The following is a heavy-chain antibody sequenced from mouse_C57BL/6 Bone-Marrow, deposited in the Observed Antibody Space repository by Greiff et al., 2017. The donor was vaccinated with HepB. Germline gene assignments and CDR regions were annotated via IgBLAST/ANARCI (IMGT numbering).Heavy chain of an antibody. J-gene: IGHJ2*01. Sequence: QVQLQQSGAELARPGASVKLSCKASGYTFTSYGISWVKQRTGQGLEWIGEIYPRSGNTYYNEKFKGKATLTADKSSSTAYMELRSLTSEDSAVYFCARPYYYGSSYVDFDYWGQGTTLTVSS. V-gene: IGHV1-81*01. CDR3: ARPYYYGSSYVDFDY. D-gene: IGHD1-1*01. CDR2: IYPRSGNT. CDR1: GYTFTSYG.